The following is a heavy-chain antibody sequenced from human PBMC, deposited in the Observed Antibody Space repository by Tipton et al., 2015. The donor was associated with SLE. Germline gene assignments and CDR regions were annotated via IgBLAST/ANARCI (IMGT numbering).Heavy chain of an antibody. CDR3: ARVSKWDCSRTSCAHFDY. D-gene: IGHD2-2*01. V-gene: IGHV3-43D*04. Sequence: SLRLSCAASGFTFDDYAMHWVRQAPGKGLEWVSLISWDGGSTYYADSVKGRFTISRDNAKNTLHLQMNSLGAEDTAVYYCARVSKWDCSRTSCAHFDYWAREPWSPSPQ. J-gene: IGHJ4*02. CDR2: ISWDGGST. CDR1: GFTFDDYA.